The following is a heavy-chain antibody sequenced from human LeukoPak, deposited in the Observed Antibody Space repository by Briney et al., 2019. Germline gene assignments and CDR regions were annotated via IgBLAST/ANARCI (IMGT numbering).Heavy chain of an antibody. CDR2: ISGSGGST. CDR1: GFTFSSYA. D-gene: IGHD3-22*01. J-gene: IGHJ4*02. CDR3: AKDRYDSSGYYY. Sequence: GGSLRLSCAASGFTFSSYAMSWVRQAPGKGLEWVSAISGSGGSTYYADSVKGRFTISRDNTKNTLYLQMNSLRAEDTAVYYCAKDRYDSSGYYYWGQGTLVTVSS. V-gene: IGHV3-23*01.